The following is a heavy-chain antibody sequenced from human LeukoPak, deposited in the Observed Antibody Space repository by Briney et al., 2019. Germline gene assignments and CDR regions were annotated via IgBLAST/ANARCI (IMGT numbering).Heavy chain of an antibody. Sequence: SSETLSLTCTVSGGSISSGGYYWSWIRQHPGKGLEWIGYIYYSGSTYYNPSLKSRVTISVDTSKNQFSLKLSSVTAADTAVYYCARGTYYYDSSGSDLDYWGQGTLVTVSS. CDR1: GGSISSGGYY. J-gene: IGHJ4*02. D-gene: IGHD3-22*01. V-gene: IGHV4-31*03. CDR3: ARGTYYYDSSGSDLDY. CDR2: IYYSGST.